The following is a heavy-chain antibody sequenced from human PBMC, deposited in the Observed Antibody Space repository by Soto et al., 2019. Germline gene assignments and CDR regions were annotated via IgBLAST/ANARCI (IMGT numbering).Heavy chain of an antibody. V-gene: IGHV3-30-3*02. CDR1: GFTFTSFA. CDR3: AKSGLAAAGPNWFDP. Sequence: PGGSLRLSCSASGFTFTSFAIHWVRQAPGKGLEWVAVISENGVNKYSAESVRGRFVISRDNSKNTVELEMNSLRAEDTAVYYCAKSGLAAAGPNWFDPWGQGTLVTVSS. D-gene: IGHD6-13*01. J-gene: IGHJ5*02. CDR2: ISENGVNK.